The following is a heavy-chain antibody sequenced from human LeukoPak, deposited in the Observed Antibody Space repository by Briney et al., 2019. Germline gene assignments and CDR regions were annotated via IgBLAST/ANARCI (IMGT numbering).Heavy chain of an antibody. J-gene: IGHJ4*02. CDR2: ISSSSSYI. V-gene: IGHV3-21*01. D-gene: IGHD3-3*01. CDR3: VRDYYDVFSGNSYFDY. Sequence: PGGSLRLSCAASGFTFSSYSMNWVRQAPGKGLEWVSSISSSSSYIYYADSVKGRFTISRDNAKNSVYLHMDTLRPEDTAVYYCVRDYYDVFSGNSYFDYWGQGILVTVFS. CDR1: GFTFSSYS.